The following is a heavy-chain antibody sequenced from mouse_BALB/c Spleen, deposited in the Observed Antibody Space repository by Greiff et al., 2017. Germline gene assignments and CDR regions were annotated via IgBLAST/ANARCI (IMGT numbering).Heavy chain of an antibody. Sequence: VQLKESGGGLVKPGGSLKLSCAASGFTFSSYAMSWVRQSPEKRLEWVAEISSGGSYTYYPDTVTGRFTISRDNAKNTLYLEMSSLRSEDTAMYYCARVRQGAMDYWGQGTSVTVSS. V-gene: IGHV5-9-4*01. D-gene: IGHD2-12*01. CDR2: ISSGGSYT. J-gene: IGHJ4*01. CDR3: ARVRQGAMDY. CDR1: GFTFSSYA.